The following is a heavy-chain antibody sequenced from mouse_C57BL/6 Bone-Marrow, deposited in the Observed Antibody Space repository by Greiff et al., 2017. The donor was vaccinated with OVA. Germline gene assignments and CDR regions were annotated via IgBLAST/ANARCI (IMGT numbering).Heavy chain of an antibody. CDR1: GFTFSSYG. D-gene: IGHD1-1*01. V-gene: IGHV5-6*01. J-gene: IGHJ3*01. Sequence: EVQGVESGGDLVKPGGSLKLSCAASGFTFSSYGMSWVRQTPDKRLEWVATISSGGSYTYYPDSVKGRFTISRDNAKNTLYLQMSSLKSEDTAMYYCARQSTVPFAYWGQGTLVTVSA. CDR3: ARQSTVPFAY. CDR2: ISSGGSYT.